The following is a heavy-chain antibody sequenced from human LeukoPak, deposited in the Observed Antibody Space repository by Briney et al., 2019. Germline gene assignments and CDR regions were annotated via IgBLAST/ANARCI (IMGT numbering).Heavy chain of an antibody. V-gene: IGHV3-23*01. CDR2: ISGTGGTT. Sequence: PGGSLRLSCAASGFTFSGYAMSWVRQAPGKGLEWASAISGTGGTTYYADSVKGRFTISRDNSKNTLYLQMNSLRAEDTAVYYCARVEGYSSSWPDYWGQGTLVTVSS. J-gene: IGHJ4*02. D-gene: IGHD6-13*01. CDR1: GFTFSGYA. CDR3: ARVEGYSSSWPDY.